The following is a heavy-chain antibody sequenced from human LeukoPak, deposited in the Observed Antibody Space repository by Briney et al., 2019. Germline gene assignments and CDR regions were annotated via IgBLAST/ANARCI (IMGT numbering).Heavy chain of an antibody. D-gene: IGHD6-19*01. Sequence: GGSLRLSCAAPGFTFSSFAMSWVRQAPGKGLEWVSGISDSGASTYYPDSVKGRFTISRDNSKNMLYLQMNSLRADDTAVYYCAIAKGPVDIVVAATGVFGYWGQGTLVTVSS. CDR3: AIAKGPVDIVVAATGVFGY. CDR1: GFTFSSFA. V-gene: IGHV3-23*01. CDR2: ISDSGAST. J-gene: IGHJ4*02.